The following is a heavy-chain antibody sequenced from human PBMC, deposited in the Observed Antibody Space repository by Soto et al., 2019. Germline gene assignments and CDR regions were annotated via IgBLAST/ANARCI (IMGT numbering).Heavy chain of an antibody. J-gene: IGHJ4*02. Sequence: QVQLQQWGAGLLKPSETLSLTCAVNGGSFTGYYWSWVRQPPGKGLEWIGEIKDGGSTNYSPSLRRRVTIPADTSKRQLSLKVTSVTAADTAVYYCARGQEGVVATHWDQGSLVTVSS. CDR3: ARGQEGVVATH. V-gene: IGHV4-34*01. CDR2: IKDGGST. CDR1: GGSFTGYY. D-gene: IGHD2-15*01.